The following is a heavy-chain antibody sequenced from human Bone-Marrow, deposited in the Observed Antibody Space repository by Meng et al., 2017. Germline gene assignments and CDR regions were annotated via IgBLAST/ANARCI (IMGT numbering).Heavy chain of an antibody. Sequence: GESLKISCAASGFTVSSNYMSWVRQAPGKGLEWVSIIYSGGTTYYADSVKGRFTISRHNSKNTVYLQMNSLRAEDTAVYYCARGYSSSWNNLGEYWGQRTLVTVSS. CDR1: GFTVSSNY. J-gene: IGHJ4*02. V-gene: IGHV3-53*04. CDR3: ARGYSSSWNNLGEY. D-gene: IGHD6-13*01. CDR2: IYSGGTT.